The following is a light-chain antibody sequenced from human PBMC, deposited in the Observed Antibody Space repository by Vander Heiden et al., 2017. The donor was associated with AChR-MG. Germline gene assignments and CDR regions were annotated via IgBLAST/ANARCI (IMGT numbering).Light chain of an antibody. CDR2: DAS. CDR1: QSISSW. J-gene: IGKJ4*01. V-gene: IGKV1-5*01. Sequence: DIQMTQSPSTLSASVGDRVTITCRASQSISSWLAWFQQKPGKAPKLLIYDASSLESGVPSRFSGSGSGTEFTLTISSLQPDDFATYYCQQYISYPISFGGGTKVEIK. CDR3: QQYISYPIS.